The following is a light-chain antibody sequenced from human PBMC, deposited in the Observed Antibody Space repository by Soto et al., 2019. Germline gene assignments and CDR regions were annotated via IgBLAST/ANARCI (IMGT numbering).Light chain of an antibody. J-gene: IGLJ2*01. CDR1: SSDVGGYNH. Sequence: QSALTQPASVSGSPGKSITISCTGTSSDVGGYNHVSWYQHSPGKSPKLILFAVSDRPSGVSHRFSGSKSGNTASLTISGLHAEDEADYYCCSYTGLSTVVFGGGTKVTVL. V-gene: IGLV2-14*01. CDR2: AVS. CDR3: CSYTGLSTVV.